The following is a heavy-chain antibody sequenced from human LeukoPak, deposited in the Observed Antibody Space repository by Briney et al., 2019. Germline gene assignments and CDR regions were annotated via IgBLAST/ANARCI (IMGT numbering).Heavy chain of an antibody. Sequence: GASVKVSCKASGGTFSSYAISWVRQAPGQGLEWMGGIIPIFGTANYAQKFQGRVTITADESTSTAYMELSSLRSEDTAVYYCGSTTVVTPLSPDWYFDLWGRGTLVTVSS. D-gene: IGHD4-23*01. CDR2: IIPIFGTA. V-gene: IGHV1-69*13. J-gene: IGHJ2*01. CDR3: GSTTVVTPLSPDWYFDL. CDR1: GGTFSSYA.